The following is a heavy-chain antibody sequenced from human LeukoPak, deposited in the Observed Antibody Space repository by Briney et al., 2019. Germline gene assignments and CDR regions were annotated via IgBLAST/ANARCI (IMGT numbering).Heavy chain of an antibody. J-gene: IGHJ5*02. CDR1: GFIFRTYT. V-gene: IGHV3-21*01. Sequence: GGALRLSCTASGFIFRTYTMNWVRQAPGKGLEWVSYISSSSGNIYYADSMKGRFTLSRDNTQKSLYLQMNRLRAEDTAVYYCARDLAGGRFDLWGQGTLVTVSS. CDR3: ARDLAGGRFDL. D-gene: IGHD3-16*01. CDR2: ISSSSGNI.